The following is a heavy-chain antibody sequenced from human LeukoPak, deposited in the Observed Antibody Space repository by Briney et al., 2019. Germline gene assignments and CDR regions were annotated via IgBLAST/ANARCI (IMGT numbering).Heavy chain of an antibody. CDR1: KFTFSSYA. CDR3: AKSTGTTRAAAFDI. V-gene: IGHV3-23*01. Sequence: GSLRLSCAASKFTFSSYAMSWVRQAPGKGLEWVSIISGSAGSTYYADSVKGRFTISRDNSKDTLYLQMSSLRAEDTAVYYCAKSTGTTRAAAFDIWGQGTMVAVSS. CDR2: ISGSAGST. D-gene: IGHD1-1*01. J-gene: IGHJ3*02.